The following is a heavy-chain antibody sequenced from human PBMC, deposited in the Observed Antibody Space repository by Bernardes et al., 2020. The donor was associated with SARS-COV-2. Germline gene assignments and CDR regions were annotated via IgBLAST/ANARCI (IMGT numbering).Heavy chain of an antibody. Sequence: ASVKVSCKASGYTFSTYSLNWVRQAPGQGLEWLGWINTDTGSPAYAQDFTGRFVFSLDTSVSTIYLQISSLKAEDTAVYYCARASSWYRGAFDLWGQGTMVTVSS. CDR3: ARASSWYRGAFDL. J-gene: IGHJ3*01. V-gene: IGHV7-4-1*02. D-gene: IGHD6-13*01. CDR2: INTDTGSP. CDR1: GYTFSTYS.